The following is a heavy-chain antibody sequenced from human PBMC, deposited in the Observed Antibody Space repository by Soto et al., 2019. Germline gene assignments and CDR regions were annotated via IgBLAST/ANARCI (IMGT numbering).Heavy chain of an antibody. V-gene: IGHV3-48*04. Sequence: EVQLVESGGGLVQPGGSLRLSCAASGFTFSSYSMNWVRQAPGKGLEWVSYISSSSNIIYYADSVKGRFTISRDNAKNSLYLLMNGLRAEDTAVYYCARARVRGVENAFDIWGQGTMVTVSS. CDR3: ARARVRGVENAFDI. D-gene: IGHD3-10*01. CDR2: ISSSSNII. CDR1: GFTFSSYS. J-gene: IGHJ3*02.